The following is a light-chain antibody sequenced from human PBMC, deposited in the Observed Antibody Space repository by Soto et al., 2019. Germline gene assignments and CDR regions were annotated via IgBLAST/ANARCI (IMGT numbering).Light chain of an antibody. Sequence: SYELTQPLSVSVALGQTAIITCGGKNIGTYNVHWYQQKPGQAPVLVIYRDSNRPSGIPARFSGSNSGNTATLTISRAQAGDDADYYCQMWDNNTPFFGGGTQLTVL. V-gene: IGLV3-9*01. CDR2: RDS. CDR3: QMWDNNTPF. CDR1: NIGTYN. J-gene: IGLJ2*01.